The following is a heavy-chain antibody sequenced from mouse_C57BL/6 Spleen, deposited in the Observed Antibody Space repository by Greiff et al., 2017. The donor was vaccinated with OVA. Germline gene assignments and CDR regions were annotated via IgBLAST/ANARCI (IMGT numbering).Heavy chain of an antibody. D-gene: IGHD1-1*01. CDR1: GFTFSVYY. CDR3: ARGGTTDWYCDV. V-gene: IGHV5-16*01. CDR2: INYDGSST. Sequence: EVKLMESEGGLVQPGSSMKLSCTASGFTFSVYYMAWVRQVPEKGLEWVANINYDGSSTYYLDSLKSRFIISRDNAKNILYLQMSSLKSEDTATDVCARGGTTDWYCDVWGTGTTVTVSS. J-gene: IGHJ1*03.